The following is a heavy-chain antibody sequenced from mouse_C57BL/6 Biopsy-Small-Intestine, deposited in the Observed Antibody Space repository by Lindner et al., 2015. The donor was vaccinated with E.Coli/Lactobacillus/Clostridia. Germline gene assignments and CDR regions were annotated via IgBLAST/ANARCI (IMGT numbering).Heavy chain of an antibody. CDR3: ARRYGSSYDYAMDY. J-gene: IGHJ4*01. D-gene: IGHD1-1*01. Sequence: VQLQESGSELVKPGASVKLSCKASGYTFPSYWMHWVKQRPGQGLEWIGMIHSNSGTTKYNEKFKSKATLTVDKSSSTAYMQLSSLTSEDSAVYYCARRYGSSYDYAMDYWGQGTSVTVSS. CDR2: IHSNSGTT. V-gene: IGHV1-64*01. CDR1: GYTFPSYW.